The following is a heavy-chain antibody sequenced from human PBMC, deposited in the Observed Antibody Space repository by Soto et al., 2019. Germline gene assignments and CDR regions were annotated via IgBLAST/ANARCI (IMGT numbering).Heavy chain of an antibody. J-gene: IGHJ4*02. CDR3: ARGGWSLDS. Sequence: SETLSLTCTVSGDSITNIQWSWIRQPPGKGLDWIGYVHYSGGSNYNPTLKSRVAMSVDTSKNQFSLKLNSVTAADTAVYYCARGGWSLDSWGQGTLVTVSS. V-gene: IGHV4-59*01. CDR1: GDSITNIQ. CDR2: VHYSGGS. D-gene: IGHD2-15*01.